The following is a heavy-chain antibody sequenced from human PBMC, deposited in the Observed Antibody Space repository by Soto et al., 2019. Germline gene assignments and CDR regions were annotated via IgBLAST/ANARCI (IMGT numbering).Heavy chain of an antibody. D-gene: IGHD5-18*01. CDR3: ARFRGYSYGLPYYYYGMDV. CDR1: GYTFTSYR. J-gene: IGHJ6*02. CDR2: TSAYNGNT. V-gene: IGHV1-18*01. Sequence: ASVKVSCKASGYTFTSYRISWVRQAPGQGLEWMGWTSAYNGNTNYAQKLQGRVTMTTDTSTSTAYMELRSLRSDDTAVYYCARFRGYSYGLPYYYYGMDVWGQGTTVTVSS.